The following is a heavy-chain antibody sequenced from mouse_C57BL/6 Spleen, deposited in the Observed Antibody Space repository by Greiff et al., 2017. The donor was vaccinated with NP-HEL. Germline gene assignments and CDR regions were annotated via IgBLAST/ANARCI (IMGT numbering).Heavy chain of an antibody. J-gene: IGHJ2*01. CDR3: ARKGTGFDY. Sequence: QVQLQQPGAELVRPGSSVKLSCKASGYTFTSYWMHWVKQRPIQGLEWIGNIDPSDSETHCNQKFKDKATLTVDKSSSTAYMQLSSLTSEDSAVYYCARKGTGFDYWGQGTTLTVSS. CDR2: IDPSDSET. CDR1: GYTFTSYW. V-gene: IGHV1-52*01.